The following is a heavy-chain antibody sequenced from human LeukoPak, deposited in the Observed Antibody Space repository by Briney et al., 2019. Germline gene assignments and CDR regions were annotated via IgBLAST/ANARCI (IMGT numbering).Heavy chain of an antibody. J-gene: IGHJ3*02. Sequence: SGPTLVKPTQTLTLTCTFSGFSLSTSGVGVGWIRQPPGKALEWLALIYWDDDKRYSPSLKSRLTITKDTSKNQVVLTMTNMDPVDTATYYCAHEIFYTRQHYDILTGYRPPANAFDIWGQGTMVTVSS. CDR3: AHEIFYTRQHYDILTGYRPPANAFDI. CDR1: GFSLSTSGVG. D-gene: IGHD3-9*01. CDR2: IYWDDDK. V-gene: IGHV2-5*02.